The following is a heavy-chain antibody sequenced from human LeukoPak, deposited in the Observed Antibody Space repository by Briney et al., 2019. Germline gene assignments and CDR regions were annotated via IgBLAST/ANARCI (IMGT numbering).Heavy chain of an antibody. CDR3: ARRYDSSGYQLAALDY. Sequence: GASVKVSCKASGYTFTGYYMHWVRQAPGQGLEWMGWINPNSGGTNYAQKFQGRVTMTRDTSISTAYMELSRLRSDDTAVYYCARRYDSSGYQLAALDYWGQGTLVTVSS. CDR2: INPNSGGT. CDR1: GYTFTGYY. D-gene: IGHD3-22*01. V-gene: IGHV1-2*02. J-gene: IGHJ4*02.